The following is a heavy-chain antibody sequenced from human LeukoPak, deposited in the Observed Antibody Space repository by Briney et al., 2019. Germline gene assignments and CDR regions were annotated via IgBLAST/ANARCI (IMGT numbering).Heavy chain of an antibody. CDR3: ARAQVGAPTDC. V-gene: IGHV3-74*01. CDR2: FTSDGSST. J-gene: IGHJ4*02. Sequence: GGSLRLSCAASGFTLSSYALCWVRQAPGKGLVWVSRFTSDGSSTIYADSVKGRFTVSRDIAKNTLYLQMNSLRAEDTAVYYCARAQVGAPTDCWGQGTLVTVSS. CDR1: GFTLSSYA. D-gene: IGHD1-26*01.